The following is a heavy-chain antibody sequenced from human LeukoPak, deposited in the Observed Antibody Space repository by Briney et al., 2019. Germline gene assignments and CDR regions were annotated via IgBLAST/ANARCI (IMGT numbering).Heavy chain of an antibody. V-gene: IGHV4-59*01. Sequence: SETLSLTCTVSGGSISSYYWSWIRQPPGKGLEWIGYIYYSGSTNYNPSLKSRVTISVDTSKSQFSLKLSPVTAADTAVYYCARDRRGYYDSSGFTTDAFDIWGQGTMVTVSS. CDR1: GGSISSYY. CDR2: IYYSGST. D-gene: IGHD3-22*01. J-gene: IGHJ3*02. CDR3: ARDRRGYYDSSGFTTDAFDI.